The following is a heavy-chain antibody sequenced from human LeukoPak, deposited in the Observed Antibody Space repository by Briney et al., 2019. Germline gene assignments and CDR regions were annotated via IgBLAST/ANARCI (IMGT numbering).Heavy chain of an antibody. CDR1: GFTFNDYY. J-gene: IGHJ5*02. CDR2: INIGGTNT. CDR3: ATDGAGFDA. V-gene: IGHV3-11*01. Sequence: GGSLTLSCAASGFTFNDYYLSWIRQAPGKGLEWLSYINIGGTNTHYADSVKGRFTISRDNAKKSLYLEMNNLRAEDTAVYYCATDGAGFDAWGQGVLVTVSS.